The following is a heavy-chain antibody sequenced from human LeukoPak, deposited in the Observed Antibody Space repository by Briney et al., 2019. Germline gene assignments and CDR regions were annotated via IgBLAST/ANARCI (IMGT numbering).Heavy chain of an antibody. V-gene: IGHV3-66*01. D-gene: IGHD3-16*01. CDR3: ARSRGTFLPHDY. J-gene: IGHJ4*02. CDR2: IYSGGGT. Sequence: GGSLRPSCVVSGLTVSSNYMSWVRQAPGKGLEWVSVIYSGGGTYYADSVKGRFTISRDNSKNTVYLQMNSLRVEDTAVYYCARSRGTFLPHDYWGQGTLVTVSS. CDR1: GLTVSSNY.